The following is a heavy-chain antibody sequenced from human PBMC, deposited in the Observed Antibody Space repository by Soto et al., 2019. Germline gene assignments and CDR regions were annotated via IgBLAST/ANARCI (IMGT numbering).Heavy chain of an antibody. J-gene: IGHJ4*02. CDR2: INHRGSA. CDR3: ARRYGGNFDY. Sequence: SETLSLTCAVSGASVSSTYWWSWVRQPPGKGPEWIGEINHRGSANYNPSLKSRVTISVDTSKNQFSLKLSSVTAADTAVYYCARRYGGNFDYWGQGTLVTVSS. V-gene: IGHV4-4*02. D-gene: IGHD3-16*01. CDR1: GASVSSTYW.